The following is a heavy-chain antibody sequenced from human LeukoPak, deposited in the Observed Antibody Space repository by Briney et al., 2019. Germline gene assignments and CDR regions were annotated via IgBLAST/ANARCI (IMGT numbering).Heavy chain of an antibody. V-gene: IGHV1-46*01. J-gene: IGHJ4*02. CDR1: GYTFTSYY. CDR2: INPSGGST. CDR3: ARDSRIAVDTTSFDY. Sequence: GASVKVSCKASGYTFTSYYMHWVRQAPGQGLEWMGIINPSGGSTSYAQKFQGRVTMTRDTSTSTVYMELSSLRSEDTAVYYCARDSRIAVDTTSFDYWGQGTLVTVSS. D-gene: IGHD6-19*01.